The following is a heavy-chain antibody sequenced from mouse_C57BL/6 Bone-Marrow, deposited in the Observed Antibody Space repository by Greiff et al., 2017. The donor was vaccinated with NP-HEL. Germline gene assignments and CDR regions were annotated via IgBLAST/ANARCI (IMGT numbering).Heavy chain of an antibody. CDR3: ARIRVYYGSSYWYFDV. CDR1: GFSLSTFGMG. J-gene: IGHJ1*03. Sequence: QVTLKESGPGILQPSQTLSLTCSFSGFSLSTFGMGVGWIRQPSGKGLEWLAHIWWDDDKYYNPALKSRLTISKDTSKNQVFLKIANVDTADTATYYCARIRVYYGSSYWYFDVWGTGTTVTVSS. V-gene: IGHV8-8*01. D-gene: IGHD1-1*01. CDR2: IWWDDDK.